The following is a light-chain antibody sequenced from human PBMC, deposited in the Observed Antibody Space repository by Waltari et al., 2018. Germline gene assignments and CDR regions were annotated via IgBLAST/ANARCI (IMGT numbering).Light chain of an antibody. CDR3: QQLNFYPLT. V-gene: IGKV1-9*01. J-gene: IGKJ4*01. CDR2: LAS. Sequence: DLQLTQSPSFLSASVGDRVTITCRASQDLNTYLAWYQLRPGNAPKLLIFLASELQSGVPSRFSGSGSGTEFTLTISGLQPDDCATYYCQQLNFYPLTFGGGTRVEIK. CDR1: QDLNTY.